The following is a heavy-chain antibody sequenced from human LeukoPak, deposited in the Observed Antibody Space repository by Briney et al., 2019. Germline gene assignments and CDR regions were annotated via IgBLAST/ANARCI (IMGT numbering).Heavy chain of an antibody. Sequence: GGSLRLSCAAPGFTFSSYAMSWVRQAPGKGLEWVSAISGSGGSTYYADSVKGRFTISRDNSKNTLYLQMNSLRAEDTAVYYCAKDTPGPYYDSSGYEVWGQGTLVTVSS. D-gene: IGHD3-22*01. CDR3: AKDTPGPYYDSSGYEV. V-gene: IGHV3-23*01. CDR2: ISGSGGST. J-gene: IGHJ4*02. CDR1: GFTFSSYA.